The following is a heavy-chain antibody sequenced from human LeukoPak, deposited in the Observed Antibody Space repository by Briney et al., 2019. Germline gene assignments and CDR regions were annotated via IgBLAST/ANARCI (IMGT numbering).Heavy chain of an antibody. J-gene: IGHJ4*02. V-gene: IGHV4-31*03. D-gene: IGHD2-8*01. CDR3: ARGAYGTTIDY. CDR1: GGSISSGGYY. CDR2: IYYSGST. Sequence: PSETLSLTCTVSGGSISSGGYYWSWIRQHPGKGLEWIGYIYYSGSTYYNPSLKSRVTISVDTSKNQFSLKLSSMTAADSAVYYCARGAYGTTIDYWGQGTLVTVSS.